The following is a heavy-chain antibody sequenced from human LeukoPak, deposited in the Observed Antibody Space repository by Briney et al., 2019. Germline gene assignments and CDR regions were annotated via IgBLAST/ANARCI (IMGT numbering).Heavy chain of an antibody. CDR1: GFTFTSYS. J-gene: IGHJ4*02. CDR3: AGAASCGDGCSEYYFDS. V-gene: IGHV3-21*01. Sequence: PGGSLRLSCVASGFTFTSYSMNWVRQAPGKGLEWVSSFSSSGYLYYADSVKGRFTVSRDNAESSLYLQMNSLRAEDTGVYYCAGAASCGDGCSEYYFDSWGQGTLVTVSS. CDR2: FSSSGYL. D-gene: IGHD2-21*01.